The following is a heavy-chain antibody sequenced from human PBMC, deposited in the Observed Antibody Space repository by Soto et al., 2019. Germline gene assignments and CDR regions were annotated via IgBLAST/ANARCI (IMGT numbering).Heavy chain of an antibody. CDR1: GLTFSSHA. CDR3: AKHFYGNDYYGMDV. CDR2: ISGSGFST. Sequence: GGSLRLSCAASGLTFSSHAMSWVRQAPGKGLEWVSTISGSGFSTYYADSVKGRFTISRDNSKNTLYLQMNSLRAEDTALYYCAKHFYGNDYYGMDVWGQGTTVTVSS. V-gene: IGHV3-23*01. J-gene: IGHJ6*02. D-gene: IGHD4-17*01.